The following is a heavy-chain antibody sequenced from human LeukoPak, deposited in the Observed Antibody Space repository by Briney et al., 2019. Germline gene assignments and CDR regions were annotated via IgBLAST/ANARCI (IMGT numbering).Heavy chain of an antibody. V-gene: IGHV1-69*13. CDR3: ATTRGTYYYDSSGYYPDGDY. CDR1: GGTFSSYA. D-gene: IGHD3-22*01. CDR2: IIPIFGTA. Sequence: SVKVSCKASGGTFSSYAISWVRQASGQGLEWMGGIIPIFGTANYAQKFQGRVTITADESTSTAYMELSSLRSEDTAVYYCATTRGTYYYDSSGYYPDGDYWGQGTLVTVSS. J-gene: IGHJ4*02.